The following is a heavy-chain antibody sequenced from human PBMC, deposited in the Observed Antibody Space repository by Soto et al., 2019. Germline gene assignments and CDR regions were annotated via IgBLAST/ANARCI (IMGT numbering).Heavy chain of an antibody. CDR3: ARDGPAYLQLNS. V-gene: IGHV4-61*01. J-gene: IGHJ4*02. D-gene: IGHD1-1*01. CDR1: GGSVSSDSYY. Sequence: PSETLSLTCSVSGGSVSSDSYYWTWIRQTPGKGLEWIGYIHYSGHTNYNPSLKGRLTLSLDTSQNQFSLRLSSVTAADTALYSCARDGPAYLQLNSWGQGTLVTVSS. CDR2: IHYSGHT.